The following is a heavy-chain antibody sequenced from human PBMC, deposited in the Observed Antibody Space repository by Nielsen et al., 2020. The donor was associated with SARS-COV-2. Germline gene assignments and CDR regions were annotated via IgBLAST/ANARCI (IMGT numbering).Heavy chain of an antibody. V-gene: IGHV3-48*01. CDR1: RFTFSSYS. CDR3: ARVPGEGAPAPRPYYYYYMDV. J-gene: IGHJ6*03. D-gene: IGHD3-10*01. CDR2: ISSSYSTI. Sequence: GGSLRLSCAASRFTFSSYSMNWVRQAPGKGLEWVSYISSSYSTIYYADSVKGRFTISRDNAKKSLYLQMNSLRAEDTAVYYCARVPGEGAPAPRPYYYYYMDVWGKGTTVTVSS.